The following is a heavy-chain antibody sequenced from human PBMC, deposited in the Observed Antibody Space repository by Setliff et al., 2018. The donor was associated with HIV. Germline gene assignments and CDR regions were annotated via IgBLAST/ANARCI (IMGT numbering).Heavy chain of an antibody. CDR2: IYYSGST. CDR3: AKAGVEWLFHTGYYYYMDV. D-gene: IGHD3-3*01. Sequence: SETLSLTCTVYGASISNSNSYWGWIRQPPGKRLEWLGSIYYSGSTSYNPSLSSRLTVSVDTSKNQVSLRLSSVTAADTAVYYCAKAGVEWLFHTGYYYYMDVWGKGTTVTVSS. CDR1: GASISNSNSY. J-gene: IGHJ6*03. V-gene: IGHV4-39*02.